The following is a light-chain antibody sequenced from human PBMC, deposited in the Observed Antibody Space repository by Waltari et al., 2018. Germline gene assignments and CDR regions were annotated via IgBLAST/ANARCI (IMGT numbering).Light chain of an antibody. CDR1: QSVGSS. Sequence: VILTQSPATLSLSPGERATLSCRASQSVGSSVAWYHQKPGQAPRLLIRSASSRATGIPDRFSGSGSATEFTLTISSLEPEDVGIYHCFQHSSGLSFGQGT. J-gene: IGKJ2*03. V-gene: IGKV3-11*01. CDR2: SAS. CDR3: FQHSSGLS.